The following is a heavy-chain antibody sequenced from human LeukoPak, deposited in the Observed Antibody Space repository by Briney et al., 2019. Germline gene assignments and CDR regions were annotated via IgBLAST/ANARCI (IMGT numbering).Heavy chain of an antibody. J-gene: IGHJ4*02. CDR2: IIGSSDLI. CDR1: GFTFSSYS. CDR3: AKDRFVPSIAAFDY. D-gene: IGHD6-6*01. Sequence: GGSLRLSCAASGFTFSSYSMNWVRQAPGKGLEWVSFIIGSSDLIYYADSVKGRFTISRDNSKNTLYLQMNSLRAEDTAVYYCAKDRFVPSIAAFDYWGQGTLVTVSS. V-gene: IGHV3-48*01.